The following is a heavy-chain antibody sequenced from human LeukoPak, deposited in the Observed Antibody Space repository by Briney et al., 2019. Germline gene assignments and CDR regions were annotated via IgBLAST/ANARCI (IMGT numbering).Heavy chain of an antibody. CDR2: IYYTGST. CDR1: GGSISSYY. CDR3: ASRSYGPFDY. J-gene: IGHJ4*02. Sequence: SETLSLTCTVSGGSISSYYWSWIRQPPGKGLEWIGYIYYTGSTTYNPSLKSRVTISVDTSKNQFSLKLSSVTAADTAVYYCASRSYGPFDYWGQGTLVTVSS. D-gene: IGHD5-18*01. V-gene: IGHV4-59*08.